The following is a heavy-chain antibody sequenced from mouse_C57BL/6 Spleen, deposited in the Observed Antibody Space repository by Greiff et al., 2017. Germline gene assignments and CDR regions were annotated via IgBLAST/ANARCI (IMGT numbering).Heavy chain of an antibody. Sequence: VQLQQSGAELVRPGTSVKVSCKASGYAFTNYLIEWVKQRPGKGLEWIGVINPGSGGTNYNEKFKGKATLTADKSSSTAYMQLSSLTSEDSAVYFCARTDYYGTSLYWGQGTTLTVSS. CDR1: GYAFTNYL. D-gene: IGHD1-1*01. J-gene: IGHJ2*01. CDR2: INPGSGGT. CDR3: ARTDYYGTSLY. V-gene: IGHV1-54*01.